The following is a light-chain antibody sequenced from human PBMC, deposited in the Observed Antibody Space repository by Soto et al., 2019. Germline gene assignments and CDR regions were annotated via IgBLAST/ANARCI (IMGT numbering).Light chain of an antibody. J-gene: IGKJ1*01. Sequence: EIVLTQSPATLSLSPGERATLSCRASQSVSSYLAWYQQKPGQAPRLLIYDASNRATGIPARFSGSGSGTDFTLTISSLEPEDFAVYYCQQRSNWLLAFGQGTKVDI. CDR3: QQRSNWLLA. V-gene: IGKV3-11*01. CDR1: QSVSSY. CDR2: DAS.